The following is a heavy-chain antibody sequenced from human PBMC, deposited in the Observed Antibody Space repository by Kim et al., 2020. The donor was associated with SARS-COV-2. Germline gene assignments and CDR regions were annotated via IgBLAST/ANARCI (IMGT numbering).Heavy chain of an antibody. CDR1: GGSISSYY. Sequence: SETLSLTCTVSGGSISSYYWSWIRQPPGKGLEWIGYIYYSGSTNYNPSLKSRVTISVDTSKNQFSLKLSSVTAADTAVYYCARVPRGYYGSGGMDVWGQGTTVTVSS. V-gene: IGHV4-59*08. CDR3: ARVPRGYYGSGGMDV. J-gene: IGHJ6*02. D-gene: IGHD3-10*01. CDR2: IYYSGST.